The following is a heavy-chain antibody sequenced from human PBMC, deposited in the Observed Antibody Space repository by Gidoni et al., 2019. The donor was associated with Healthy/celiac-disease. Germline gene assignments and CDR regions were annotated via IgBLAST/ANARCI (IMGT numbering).Heavy chain of an antibody. CDR3: ASPIVVVTDDAFDI. Sequence: QLQLQESGPGLVKPSETLSLTCTVPGGSISSSSYYWGWIRQPPGKGLEWIGSIYYSGSTYYNPSIKSRVTISVDTSKNQFSLKLSSVTAADTAVYYCASPIVVVTDDAFDIWGQGTMVTVSS. CDR1: GGSISSSSYY. CDR2: IYYSGST. V-gene: IGHV4-39*01. J-gene: IGHJ3*02. D-gene: IGHD2-21*02.